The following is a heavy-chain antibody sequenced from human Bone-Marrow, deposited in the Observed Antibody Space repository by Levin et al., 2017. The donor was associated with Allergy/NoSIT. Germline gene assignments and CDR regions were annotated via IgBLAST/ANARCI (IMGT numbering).Heavy chain of an antibody. J-gene: IGHJ4*02. CDR3: TTDGEYADDTDY. V-gene: IGHV3-15*05. Sequence: SCAASGFTFSNAWMNWVRQAPGKGLEWVGRIKSKPDGGTTDYGELAKGRFTISRDDSKNTIYLQMNSLKTEDTAVYYCTTDGEYADDTDYWGQGTLVTVSS. D-gene: IGHD3-10*01. CDR1: GFTFSNAW. CDR2: IKSKPDGGTT.